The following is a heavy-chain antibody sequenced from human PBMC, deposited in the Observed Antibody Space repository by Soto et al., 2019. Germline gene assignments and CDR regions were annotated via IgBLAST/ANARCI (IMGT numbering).Heavy chain of an antibody. CDR2: IYHNGIT. Sequence: QVQLKQSGPGLVRPSGTLSLTCRVSGTSISSTYWWTWVRQSPGKGLEWIGEIYHNGITKYNPSLXGRVXLXLDKSNNQFSLKLTSVTAADTAVYYCATVPPRIVVVLAEFPTWGQGTLVTVSS. CDR1: GTSISSTYW. J-gene: IGHJ4*02. V-gene: IGHV4-4*02. D-gene: IGHD2-21*01. CDR3: ATVPPRIVVVLAEFPT.